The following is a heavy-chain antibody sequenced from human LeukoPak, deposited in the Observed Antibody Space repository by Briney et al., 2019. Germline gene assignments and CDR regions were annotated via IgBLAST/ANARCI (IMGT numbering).Heavy chain of an antibody. CDR1: GFTFSSYS. J-gene: IGHJ3*02. CDR3: ARGKNYYDSSGYSGHDAFDI. Sequence: PGGSLRLSCAASGFTFSSYSMNWVRQAPGKGLEWVSSISISSSYIYYADSVKGRFTISRDNAKNSLYLQMNSLRAEDTAVYYCARGKNYYDSSGYSGHDAFDIWGQGTMVTVSS. CDR2: ISISSSYI. D-gene: IGHD3-22*01. V-gene: IGHV3-21*01.